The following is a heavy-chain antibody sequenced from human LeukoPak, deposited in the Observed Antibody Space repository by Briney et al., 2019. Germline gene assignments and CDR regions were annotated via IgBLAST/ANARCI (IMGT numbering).Heavy chain of an antibody. D-gene: IGHD2-2*01. CDR2: ISRNGGGT. J-gene: IGHJ6*03. CDR3: AKSLESTDYYYHMDV. CDR1: GFTFGSYG. Sequence: PGGSLRLSCAASGFTFGSYGMTWGRQAPGKGLEWVSSISRNGGGTYYADSVKGRFSISRDNSKNMLYLQTNSLRAEDTAVYFCAKSLESTDYYYHMDVWGKGTTVTISS. V-gene: IGHV3-23*01.